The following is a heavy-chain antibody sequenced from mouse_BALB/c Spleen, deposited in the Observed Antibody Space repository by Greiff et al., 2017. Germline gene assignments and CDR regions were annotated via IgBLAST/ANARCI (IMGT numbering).Heavy chain of an antibody. V-gene: IGHV3-6*02. CDR1: GYSITSGYY. CDR2: ISYDGSN. J-gene: IGHJ2*01. D-gene: IGHD1-1*01. CDR3: ARGLRYQYYFDY. Sequence: EVKVEESGPGLVNPSQSLSLTCSVTGYSITSGYYWNWIRQFPGNKLEWMGYISYDGSNNYNPSLKNRISITRDTSKNQFFLKLNSVTTEDTATYYCARGLRYQYYFDYWGQGTTLTVSS.